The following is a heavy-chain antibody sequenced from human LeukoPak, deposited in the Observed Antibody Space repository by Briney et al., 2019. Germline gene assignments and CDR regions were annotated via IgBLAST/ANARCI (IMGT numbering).Heavy chain of an antibody. V-gene: IGHV3-20*04. Sequence: GGSLRLSCAASGFTFSNAWMRWVRQAPGKGLEWVSGINWNGGSTGYADSVKGRFTISRDNAKNSLYLQMNSLRAEDTALYYCARSLTMIVVVITPPDYWGQGTLVTVSS. CDR2: INWNGGST. CDR1: GFTFSNAW. D-gene: IGHD3-22*01. CDR3: ARSLTMIVVVITPPDY. J-gene: IGHJ4*02.